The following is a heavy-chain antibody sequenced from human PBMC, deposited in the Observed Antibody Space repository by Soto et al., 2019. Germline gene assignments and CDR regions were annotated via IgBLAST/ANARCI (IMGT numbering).Heavy chain of an antibody. CDR1: GGSISSSNW. V-gene: IGHV4-4*02. J-gene: IGHJ4*02. Sequence: SETLSLTCAVSGGSISSSNWWSWVRQPPGKGLEWIGEIYHSGGAYYNPSLKSRVTISVDTSKNQFSLKLSSVTAADTAVYYCARQRATVTDFDYWGQGTLVTVSS. D-gene: IGHD4-17*01. CDR2: IYHSGGA. CDR3: ARQRATVTDFDY.